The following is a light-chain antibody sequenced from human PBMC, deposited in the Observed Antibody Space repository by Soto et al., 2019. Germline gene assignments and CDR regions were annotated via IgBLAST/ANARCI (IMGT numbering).Light chain of an antibody. CDR1: SSDVGDYNY. Sequence: QSALTQPASVSGSPGQSITISCTGTSSDVGDYNYVSWYQQHPGKAPKLMIYDVSNRPSGVSNRFSGSKSGSTASLTISGLQAEGEAGSYCSSYTSSTTRVFGTGTKVTVL. J-gene: IGLJ1*01. V-gene: IGLV2-14*01. CDR3: SSYTSSTTRV. CDR2: DVS.